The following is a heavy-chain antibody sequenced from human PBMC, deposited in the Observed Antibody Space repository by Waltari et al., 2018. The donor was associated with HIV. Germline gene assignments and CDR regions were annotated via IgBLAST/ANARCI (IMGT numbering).Heavy chain of an antibody. CDR3: VTSGYNFVEYGHRLDF. CDR2: ISRTGSAT. J-gene: IGHJ4*02. Sequence: EVRFVESGGGLVRPGGSLRLSCPTSPFHFDLYSMTWVRQAPGRGLEWVAIISRTGSATYYADVVKGRFTVSRDNSMDMLSLHITSLRVDDTAVYYCVTSGYNFVEYGHRLDFWGRGVLVTIS. V-gene: IGHV3-23*04. CDR1: PFHFDLYS. D-gene: IGHD1-1*01.